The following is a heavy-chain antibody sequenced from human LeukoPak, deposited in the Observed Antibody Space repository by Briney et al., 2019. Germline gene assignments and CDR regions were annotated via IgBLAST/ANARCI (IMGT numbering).Heavy chain of an antibody. V-gene: IGHV4-59*08. D-gene: IGHD2-15*01. J-gene: IGHJ4*02. CDR1: GGSISSYY. CDR3: ARHFSGASPALV. Sequence: PSETLSLTCTVSGGSISSYYWNWIRQSPGKGLEWIGYINYSGSTNYNPSLKSRVTISVDTSKNQFSLKLSSVTAADTAVYFCARHFSGASPALVWGQGTLVTVSS. CDR2: INYSGST.